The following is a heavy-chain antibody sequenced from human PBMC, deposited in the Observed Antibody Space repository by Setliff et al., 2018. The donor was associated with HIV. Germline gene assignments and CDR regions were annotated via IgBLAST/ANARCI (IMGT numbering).Heavy chain of an antibody. J-gene: IGHJ4*02. Sequence: KASETLSLTCSVSGYSISNGYYWGWIRQPPGKGLEWVGTIYQTGNTYYSPSLKSRVTVSMDMSRNQFSVKLNSATAADTAVYYCARQAWHYDRDGYFIDYWGQGMLVTVSS. CDR3: ARQAWHYDRDGYFIDY. CDR2: IYQTGNT. CDR1: GYSISNGYY. D-gene: IGHD3-22*01. V-gene: IGHV4-38-2*02.